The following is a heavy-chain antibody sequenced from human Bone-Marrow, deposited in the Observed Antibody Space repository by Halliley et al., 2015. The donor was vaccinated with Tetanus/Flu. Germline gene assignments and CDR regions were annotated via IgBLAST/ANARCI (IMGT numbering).Heavy chain of an antibody. J-gene: IGHJ4*02. V-gene: IGHV3-23*01. Sequence: VSRMGGGGDSTYYADSVKGRFTISSDNSKSTLYLQMNSLRAEDTAVYYCARTMGPTMWDYFDYWGQGTLVTVSS. D-gene: IGHD3-10*02. CDR3: ARTMGPTMWDYFDY. CDR2: MGGGGDST.